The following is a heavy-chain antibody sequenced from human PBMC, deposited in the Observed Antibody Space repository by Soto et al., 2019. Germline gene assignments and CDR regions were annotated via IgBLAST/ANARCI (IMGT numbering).Heavy chain of an antibody. CDR3: AILCPQSNTFR. D-gene: IGHD2-2*01. V-gene: IGHV3-23*01. J-gene: IGHJ1*01. CDR1: GFSFSTYA. CDR2: ISSTGGVT. Sequence: EVQVLESGGGLVQPGGSLRLSCAASGFSFSTYAMTWVRQAPGKGLEWVSSISSTGGVTFYTDSVKGRFTTSRDNSKSTLFLQMNSLAAEDTALYFCAILCPQSNTFRWGQGTLVTVSS.